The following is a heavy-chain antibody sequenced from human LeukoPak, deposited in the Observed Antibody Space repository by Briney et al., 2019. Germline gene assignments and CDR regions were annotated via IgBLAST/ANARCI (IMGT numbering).Heavy chain of an antibody. V-gene: IGHV3-48*01. Sequence: PGGSLRLSCAASGFTFSSYSMNWVRQAPGKGLEWVSYISSSSSTIYYADSVKGRFTISRDNAKNSLYLQMNSLRAEDTAVYYCARDGGTIFGVVMEDYWGQGTLVTVSS. CDR1: GFTFSSYS. D-gene: IGHD3-3*01. CDR3: ARDGGTIFGVVMEDY. J-gene: IGHJ4*02. CDR2: ISSSSSTI.